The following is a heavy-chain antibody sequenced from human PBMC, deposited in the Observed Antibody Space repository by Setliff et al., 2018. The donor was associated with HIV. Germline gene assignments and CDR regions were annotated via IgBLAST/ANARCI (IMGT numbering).Heavy chain of an antibody. CDR2: IHYGGTT. CDR3: ARTRDCSSSGCFYHAFDM. J-gene: IGHJ3*02. D-gene: IGHD2-2*01. CDR1: GLTFSEHN. V-gene: IGHV4-39*01. Sequence: SETLSLSCAASGLTFSEHNMGWIRQPPGKGLEWIGSIHYGGTTYSNPSLRSRVAFSVDTSKNQFSLQLSSVTAADMAVYYCARTRDCSSSGCFYHAFDMWGQGTMVTVSS.